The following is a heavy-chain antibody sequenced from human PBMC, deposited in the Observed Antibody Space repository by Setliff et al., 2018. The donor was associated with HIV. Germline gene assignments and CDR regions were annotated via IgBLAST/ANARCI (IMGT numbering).Heavy chain of an antibody. CDR1: GFTFNTYA. J-gene: IGHJ4*02. D-gene: IGHD6-13*01. CDR2: ISAGGGNT. Sequence: GGSLRLSCAVSGFTFNTYAMNWVRQAPGKGLEWVSGISAGGGNTYYGDSVKGRLTISRDNSKNTLYLQMNSLRAEDTAVYYCAKDHATSSRFTALLDYWGQGALVTVSS. CDR3: AKDHATSSRFTALLDY. V-gene: IGHV3-23*01.